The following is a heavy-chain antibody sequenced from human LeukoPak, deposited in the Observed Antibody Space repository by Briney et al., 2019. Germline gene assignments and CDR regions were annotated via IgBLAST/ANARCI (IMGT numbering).Heavy chain of an antibody. V-gene: IGHV3-23*01. CDR2: ISGRRGRT. CDR1: GFTFSSYA. J-gene: IGHJ4*02. D-gene: IGHD6-19*01. Sequence: PGGSLTLSCAASGFTFSSYAMSWGRQAPGKGREWVSVISGRRGRTYYAGSVKGRFTISRENSKNTLYLQMNSLRGEDTAVYYCAKVQWLVPVDYWGQGTLVTVSS. CDR3: AKVQWLVPVDY.